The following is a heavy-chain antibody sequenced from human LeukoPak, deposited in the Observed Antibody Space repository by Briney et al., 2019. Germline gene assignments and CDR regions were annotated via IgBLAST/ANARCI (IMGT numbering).Heavy chain of an antibody. J-gene: IGHJ4*02. V-gene: IGHV4-59*08. CDR3: ARSYYYGSGSYGLDY. CDR1: GGSISSYY. CDR2: IYYSGST. D-gene: IGHD3-10*01. Sequence: SETLSLTCTVSGGSISSYYWSWIRHPPGKGLEWIGFIYYSGSTNYNPSLKSRVTISVDTPKNQFSLKLSSVTAADTAVYYCARSYYYGSGSYGLDYWGQGTLVTVSS.